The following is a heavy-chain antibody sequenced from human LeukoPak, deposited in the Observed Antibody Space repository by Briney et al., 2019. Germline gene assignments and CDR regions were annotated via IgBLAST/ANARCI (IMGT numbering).Heavy chain of an antibody. D-gene: IGHD4-17*01. J-gene: IGHJ4*02. Sequence: PGGSLRLSCAASGFTFSSYWMSWVRQAPGKGLEWVANIKQDGSEKYYVDSVKGRFTISRDNTKESVYLQVNSLRAEDTAVYYCARPTVTTRPLGWYFDYWGQGTLVTVSS. CDR2: IKQDGSEK. CDR3: ARPTVTTRPLGWYFDY. V-gene: IGHV3-7*01. CDR1: GFTFSSYW.